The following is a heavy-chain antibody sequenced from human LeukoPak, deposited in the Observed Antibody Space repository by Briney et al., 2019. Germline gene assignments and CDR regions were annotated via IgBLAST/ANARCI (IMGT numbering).Heavy chain of an antibody. J-gene: IGHJ4*02. Sequence: PSETLSLTCAVSGGSISSSNWWSWVRQPPGKGLEWIGEIYHSGSTNYNPSLKSRVTISVDKSKNQFSLKLSSVTAADTAVYYCAREVWSGYYRGYFDYWGQGTLVTVSS. CDR3: AREVWSGYYRGYFDY. CDR2: IYHSGST. D-gene: IGHD3-3*01. CDR1: GGSISSSNW. V-gene: IGHV4-4*02.